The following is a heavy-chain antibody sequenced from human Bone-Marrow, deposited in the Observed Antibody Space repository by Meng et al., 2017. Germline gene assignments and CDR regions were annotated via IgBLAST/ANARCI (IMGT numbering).Heavy chain of an antibody. CDR2: IYYSGST. CDR3: ARHMEMSTIINLFDF. V-gene: IGHV4-39*01. J-gene: IGHJ4*02. Sequence: QLQLQESGPGLVKPSETLSLPCTVPGGSISSSSYYWGWIRQPPGKGLEWIGSIYYSGSTYYNPSLKSRITISVDTSKNQFSLKLSSVTAADTAVYYCARHMEMSTIINLFDFWGQGALVTVSS. D-gene: IGHD5-24*01. CDR1: GGSISSSSYY.